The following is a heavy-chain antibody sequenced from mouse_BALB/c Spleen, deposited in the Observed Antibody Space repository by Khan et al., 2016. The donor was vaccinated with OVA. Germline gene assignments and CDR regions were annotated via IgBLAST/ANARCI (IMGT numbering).Heavy chain of an antibody. J-gene: IGHJ3*01. V-gene: IGHV1-34*01. CDR2: IDPFNGGN. CDR3: ARGTFDY. D-gene: IGHD3-3*01. Sequence: HLHHSLPYLIKPGASVKISCKSSGYSFTTNYIHWVKQSHGKSLEWIGYIDPFNGGNDYNQKFKGKATLTVDKSSSTAYMHLSSLTSEDSAVYYCARGTFDYWGQGTLVTVSA. CDR1: GYSFTTNY.